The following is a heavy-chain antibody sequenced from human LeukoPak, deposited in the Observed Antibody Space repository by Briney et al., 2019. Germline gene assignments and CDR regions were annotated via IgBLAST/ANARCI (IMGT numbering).Heavy chain of an antibody. CDR3: AKGSKAVLFTRDHYMDV. J-gene: IGHJ6*03. Sequence: PGGSLRLSCAASGFPFSSYDIHWVRQAPGKGLEWVAFIRYDGSNKYYADSVRGRFTISRDNSKNTLYLQMNSLRAEDTAVYFCAKGSKAVLFTRDHYMDVWGKGTTVTISS. V-gene: IGHV3-30*02. D-gene: IGHD6-19*01. CDR1: GFPFSSYD. CDR2: IRYDGSNK.